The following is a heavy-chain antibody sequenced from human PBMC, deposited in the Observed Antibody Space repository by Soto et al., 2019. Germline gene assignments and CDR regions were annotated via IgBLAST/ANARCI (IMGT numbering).Heavy chain of an antibody. V-gene: IGHV3-30*18. CDR3: AKDGSHNFDY. CDR2: MSYDGSNE. D-gene: IGHD1-26*01. J-gene: IGHJ4*02. CDR1: GFTFSHYA. Sequence: QVQLVESGGGVVQPGRSLRLSCAASGFTFSHYAMHWVRQAPGKGLEWVALMSYDGSNEYYADSVKGRFTISSDNSKNTLELQMNSLRAEDTAVYYCAKDGSHNFDYWGQGTLVTVSS.